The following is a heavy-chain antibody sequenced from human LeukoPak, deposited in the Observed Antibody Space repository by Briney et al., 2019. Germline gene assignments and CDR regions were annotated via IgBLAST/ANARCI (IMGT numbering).Heavy chain of an antibody. CDR1: GGSISSSSYY. Sequence: SETLSLTCTVSGGSISSSSYYWGWIRQPPGKGLEWIGSIYYSGSTYYNPSLKSRVTISVDTSKNQFSLKLSSVTAADTAEYYCASRVYYDFWSGFQSDYWGQGTLVTVSS. CDR2: IYYSGST. CDR3: ASRVYYDFWSGFQSDY. J-gene: IGHJ4*02. D-gene: IGHD3-3*01. V-gene: IGHV4-39*01.